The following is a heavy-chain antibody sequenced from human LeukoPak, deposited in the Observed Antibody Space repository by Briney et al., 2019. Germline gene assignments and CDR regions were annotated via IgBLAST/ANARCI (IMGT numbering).Heavy chain of an antibody. CDR2: T. V-gene: IGHV4-61*08. CDR3: VRILGRXQEGMDV. J-gene: IGHJ6*01. Sequence: SETLSLTCTVSGGSLTDGDYYWGWVRQPPGTGLQWIATTYEGASLKSRVTISLDTSKNQFFLRLTSVTAADTAVYYCVRILGRXQEGMDVWXXXXTVTXSS. CDR1: GGSLTDGDYY. D-gene: IGHD1-26*01.